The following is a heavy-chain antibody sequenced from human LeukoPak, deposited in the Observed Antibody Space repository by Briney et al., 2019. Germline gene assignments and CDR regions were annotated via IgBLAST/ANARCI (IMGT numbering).Heavy chain of an antibody. J-gene: IGHJ4*02. D-gene: IGHD1-14*01. Sequence: PGGSLILSCAASGFTFSGSGMHWVRQPPGKGLEWVAFVHYDGRNKHYADSVRGRFTISRDNSNNTLYLQMTSVRPEDTAVYYCADRTSDYWGQGTRVTVSS. V-gene: IGHV3-30*02. CDR1: GFTFSGSG. CDR2: VHYDGRNK. CDR3: ADRTSDY.